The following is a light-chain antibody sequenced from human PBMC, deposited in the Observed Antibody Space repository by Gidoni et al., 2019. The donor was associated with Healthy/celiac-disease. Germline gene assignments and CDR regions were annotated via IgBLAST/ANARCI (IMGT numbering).Light chain of an antibody. CDR2: GAS. V-gene: IGKV3-20*01. J-gene: IGKJ3*01. CDR3: QQYGSSLFT. Sequence: EIVLTQSPGTLSLSPRERATLSCRASQSVSSSYLAWYQQKPGQAPKLLIYGASSRATGIPDRFSGSGSGTDFTLTISRLEPEDFAVYYCQQYGSSLFTVGPGTKVDIK. CDR1: QSVSSSY.